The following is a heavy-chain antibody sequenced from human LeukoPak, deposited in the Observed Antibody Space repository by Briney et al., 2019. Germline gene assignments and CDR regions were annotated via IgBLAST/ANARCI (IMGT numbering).Heavy chain of an antibody. V-gene: IGHV7-4-1*02. Sequence: ASVKVSCKASGYTFTNYAMNWVRQAPGQGLEWMGWINTNTGNPTYAQGFTGRFVFSLDTSVSTAYLQISSLKAEDTAVYYCARDPNHYYDSSAYYGDYWGQGTLVTVSP. J-gene: IGHJ4*02. CDR1: GYTFTNYA. D-gene: IGHD3-22*01. CDR2: INTNTGNP. CDR3: ARDPNHYYDSSAYYGDY.